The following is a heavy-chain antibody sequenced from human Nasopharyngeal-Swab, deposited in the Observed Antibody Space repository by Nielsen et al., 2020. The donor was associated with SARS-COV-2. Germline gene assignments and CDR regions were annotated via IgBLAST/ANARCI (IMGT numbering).Heavy chain of an antibody. Sequence: GTLSLTCDVSGGSVRNSNYWSWVRQSPGKGLEWIGEIYHSGTTNYNPSPQSRVTISVDKSKNQFSLKLGSVTAADTAVYYCARSSSTSATWYFDAWGPGTLVTVSS. CDR1: GGSVRNSNY. CDR2: IYHSGTT. D-gene: IGHD1-1*01. CDR3: ARSSSTSATWYFDA. V-gene: IGHV4-4*02. J-gene: IGHJ5*02.